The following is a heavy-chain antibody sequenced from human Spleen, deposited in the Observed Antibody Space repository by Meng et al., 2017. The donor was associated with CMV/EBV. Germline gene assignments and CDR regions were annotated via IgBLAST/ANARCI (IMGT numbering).Heavy chain of an antibody. CDR1: GFTFSSYS. CDR2: ISSSSSSR. CDR3: ARDLPPVPARFDP. Sequence: GGSLRLSCAASGFTFSSYSMNWVRQAPGKGLEWVSSISSSSSSRYYADSVKGRFTISRDNSKNSLYLQMNSLRAEDTAVYYCARDLPPVPARFDPWGQGTLVTVSS. J-gene: IGHJ5*02. D-gene: IGHD2-2*01. V-gene: IGHV3-21*01.